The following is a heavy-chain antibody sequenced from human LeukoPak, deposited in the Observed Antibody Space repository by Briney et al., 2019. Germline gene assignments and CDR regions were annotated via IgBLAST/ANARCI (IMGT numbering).Heavy chain of an antibody. CDR2: IYYSGST. Sequence: SETLSLTCTVSGGSISSYYWSWIRQPPGKGLEWIGYIYYSGSTNYNPSLKSRVTISVDTSKNQFPLKLSSVTAADTAVYYCARKVVVVNNWFDPWGQGTLVTVSS. J-gene: IGHJ5*02. D-gene: IGHD2-2*01. CDR3: ARKVVVVNNWFDP. V-gene: IGHV4-59*01. CDR1: GGSISSYY.